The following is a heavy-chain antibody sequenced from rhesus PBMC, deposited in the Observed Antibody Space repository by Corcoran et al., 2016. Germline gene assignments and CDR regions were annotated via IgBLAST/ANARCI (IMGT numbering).Heavy chain of an antibody. CDR1: GGSFSGYY. CDR2: ISGSSGST. Sequence: QVQLQESGPGLVKPSETLSLTCAVSGGSFSGYYWGWIRQPPGKGLEWIGYISGSSGSTDYNPSLKSRVTISTDTSKNQVSLKLSSVTAADTAVYYCARRGWGTGKFDYWGQGVLVTVSS. CDR3: ARRGWGTGKFDY. D-gene: IGHD3-3*01. J-gene: IGHJ4*01. V-gene: IGHV4-165*01.